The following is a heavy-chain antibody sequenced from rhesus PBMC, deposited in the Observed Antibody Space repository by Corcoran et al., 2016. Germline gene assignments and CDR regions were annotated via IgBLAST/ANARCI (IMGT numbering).Heavy chain of an antibody. CDR1: GGSISSSY. CDR3: ASPLRYRFDY. CDR2: IYGSGSSP. V-gene: IGHV4-169*02. J-gene: IGHJ4*01. Sequence: QLQLQESGPGLVKPSETLSVTCAVAGGSISSSYWSWIRQAPGMGLEWIGYIYGSGSSPTYNPSLKSRVTLSVDTSKNQLSLKLSSVTAADTAVYYCASPLRYRFDYWGQGVLVTVSS. D-gene: IGHD4-29*01.